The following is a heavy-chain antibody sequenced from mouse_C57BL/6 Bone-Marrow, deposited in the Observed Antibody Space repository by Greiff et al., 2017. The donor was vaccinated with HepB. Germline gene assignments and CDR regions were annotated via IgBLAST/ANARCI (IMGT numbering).Heavy chain of an antibody. Sequence: EVMLVESGGGLVQPTGSLKLSCAASGFTFNTYAMHWVRQAPGKGVEWVARIRSKSSNYATYYADSVKDRFSISRYDSKSMLYLQMNNLKNEDTAMYSCVREDMYYSYGRYAMGYWGQRTSVTVSS. CDR3: VREDMYYSYGRYAMGY. J-gene: IGHJ4*01. D-gene: IGHD2-12*01. V-gene: IGHV10-3*01. CDR2: IRSKSSNYAT. CDR1: GFTFNTYA.